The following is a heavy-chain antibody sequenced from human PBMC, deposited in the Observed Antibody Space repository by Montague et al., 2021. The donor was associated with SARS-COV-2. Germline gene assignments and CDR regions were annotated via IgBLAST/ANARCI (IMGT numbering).Heavy chain of an antibody. Sequence: SETLSLTCAVSGDSISSSNWWSWVRQPPGKGLEWIGEIYHGGSTXXNPPLKNRVTMSIDESRNQFSLSLSSLTAADTAVYYCARLDGLGYWGQGTLVAVSS. CDR1: GDSISSSNW. J-gene: IGHJ4*02. CDR3: ARLDGLGY. V-gene: IGHV4-4*02. D-gene: IGHD3/OR15-3a*01. CDR2: IYHGGST.